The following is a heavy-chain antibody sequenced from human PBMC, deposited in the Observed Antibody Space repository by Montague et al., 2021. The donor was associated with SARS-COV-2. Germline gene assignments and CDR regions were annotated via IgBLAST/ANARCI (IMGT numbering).Heavy chain of an antibody. V-gene: IGHV6-1*01. D-gene: IGHD1-1*01. Sequence: CAIPGDSVSSNSATWNWVRQSPSRGLEWLGRTYYRSKWYSDYAVSVRGRVTINPDTSKNQFSLQLNSVTPEDTAIYYCTSGREGNYNVMDVWGQGTTVTVSS. CDR2: TYYRSKWYS. J-gene: IGHJ6*02. CDR3: TSGREGNYNVMDV. CDR1: GDSVSSNSAT.